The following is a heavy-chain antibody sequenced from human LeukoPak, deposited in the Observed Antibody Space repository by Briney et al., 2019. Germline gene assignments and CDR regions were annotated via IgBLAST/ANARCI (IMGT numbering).Heavy chain of an antibody. J-gene: IGHJ3*02. Sequence: GGSLRLSCAASGFTFSSYAMSWVRQAPGKGLEWVSTISGSGGRTYYADSVKGRFTISRDNSKNTLYLQMNSLRAEDTAVYYCAKSDSSAKAYAFDIWGQGTMVTVSS. CDR2: ISGSGGRT. CDR1: GFTFSSYA. D-gene: IGHD3-22*01. CDR3: AKSDSSAKAYAFDI. V-gene: IGHV3-23*01.